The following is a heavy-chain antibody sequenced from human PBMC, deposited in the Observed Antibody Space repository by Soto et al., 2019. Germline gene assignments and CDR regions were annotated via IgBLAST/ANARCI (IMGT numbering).Heavy chain of an antibody. CDR1: GFTFSSYG. CDR2: ISYDGSNK. V-gene: IGHV3-30*18. J-gene: IGHJ6*02. CDR3: AKDIVVVPAAIWYYGMDV. Sequence: PGGSLRLSCAASGFTFSSYGMHWVRQAPGKGLEWVAVISYDGSNKYYADSVKGRFTISRDNSKNTLYLQMNSLRAEDTAVYYCAKDIVVVPAAIWYYGMDVWGQGTTVTVSS. D-gene: IGHD2-2*01.